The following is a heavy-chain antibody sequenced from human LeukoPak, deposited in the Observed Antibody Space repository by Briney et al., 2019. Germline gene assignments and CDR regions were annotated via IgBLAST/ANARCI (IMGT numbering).Heavy chain of an antibody. CDR3: ARALTYCSGGSCYRPYNWFDP. CDR1: GGTFISYA. J-gene: IGHJ5*02. Sequence: ASVKVSCKASGGTFISYAISWVRQAPGQGLEWMGGIIPIFGTANYAQKFQGRVTITADESTSTAYMELSSLRSEDTAVYYCARALTYCSGGSCYRPYNWFDPWGQGTLVTVSS. D-gene: IGHD2-15*01. V-gene: IGHV1-69*13. CDR2: IIPIFGTA.